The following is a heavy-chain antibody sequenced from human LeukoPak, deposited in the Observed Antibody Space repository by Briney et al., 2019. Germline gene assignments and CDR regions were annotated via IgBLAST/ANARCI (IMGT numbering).Heavy chain of an antibody. J-gene: IGHJ6*02. CDR2: IYYSGST. Sequence: SETLSLTCTVSGGSISSSSYYWGWIRQPPGKGLEWIGSIYYSGSTYYNPSLKSRVTISVDTSKNQFSLKLSSVTAADTAVYYCARAYHYGSGSYYPYYYYYYGMDVWGQGTTVTVSS. V-gene: IGHV4-39*01. CDR1: GGSISSSSYY. D-gene: IGHD3-10*01. CDR3: ARAYHYGSGSYYPYYYYYYGMDV.